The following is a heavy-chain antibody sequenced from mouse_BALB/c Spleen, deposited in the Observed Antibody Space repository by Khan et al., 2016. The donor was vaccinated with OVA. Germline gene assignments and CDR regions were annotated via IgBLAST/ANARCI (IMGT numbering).Heavy chain of an antibody. D-gene: IGHD1-2*01. CDR3: ASHYYGYGFAY. Sequence: QVQLKESGPGLVAPSQSLSITCTVSGFSLTGYGVNWVRQPPGKGLEWLGMIWGDGSTDYNSALKSRLSISKDNSKRQVFLKMNSLQTDDTARYXCASHYYGYGFAYWGQGTLVTVSA. V-gene: IGHV2-6-7*01. CDR2: IWGDGST. J-gene: IGHJ3*01. CDR1: GFSLTGYG.